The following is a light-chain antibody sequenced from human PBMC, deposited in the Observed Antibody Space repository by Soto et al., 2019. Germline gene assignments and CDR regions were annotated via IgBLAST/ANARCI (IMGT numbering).Light chain of an antibody. CDR3: SSYTSSITDHV. CDR2: EVS. Sequence: QSALTQPASVSGSPGQSITISCTGTSSDVGGYNYVSWYQQHPGKAPKLMICEVSNRPSGVSNRFSGSKSGYTASLTISGLQAEADADYYCSSYTSSITDHVFGTGTKLTVL. CDR1: SSDVGGYNY. V-gene: IGLV2-14*01. J-gene: IGLJ1*01.